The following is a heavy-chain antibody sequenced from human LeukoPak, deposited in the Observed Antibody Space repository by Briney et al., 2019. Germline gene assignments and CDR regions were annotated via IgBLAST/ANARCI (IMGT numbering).Heavy chain of an antibody. CDR1: GGSFGGYY. V-gene: IGHV4-34*01. CDR3: ARGFPIHFDI. J-gene: IGHJ3*02. CDR2: INHSGST. Sequence: PSETLSLTCAVHGGSFGGYYWSWIRQPPGKGLEWIGEINHSGSTNYNPSLKSRVTISVDTSKNQFSLKLSSVTAADTAVYYCARGFPIHFDIWGQGTMVTVSS.